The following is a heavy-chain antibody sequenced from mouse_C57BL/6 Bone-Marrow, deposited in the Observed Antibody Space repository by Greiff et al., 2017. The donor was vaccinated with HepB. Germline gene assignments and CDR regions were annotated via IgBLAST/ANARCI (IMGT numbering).Heavy chain of an antibody. J-gene: IGHJ4*01. D-gene: IGHD1-1*01. Sequence: VQLQESGPGLVQPSQSLSITCTVSGFSLTSYGVHWVRQSPGKGLEWLGVIWSGGSTDYNAAFISRLSISKDNSKSQVFSKMNSLQADDTAIYYCASRFTVVAPYYAMDYWGQGTSVTVSS. CDR3: ASRFTVVAPYYAMDY. CDR1: GFSLTSYG. CDR2: IWSGGST. V-gene: IGHV2-2*01.